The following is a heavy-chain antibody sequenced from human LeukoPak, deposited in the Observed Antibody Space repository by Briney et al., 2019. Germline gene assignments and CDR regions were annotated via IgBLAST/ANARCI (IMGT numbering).Heavy chain of an antibody. Sequence: GESLKISCKGSGYSFTSYWIGWVRQMPGKGLEWMGIIYPGDSDTRYSPSFQGQVTISADKSISTAYLQWSSLKASDTAMYYCARHLGYCSSTSCYGRFDPWGQGTLVTVSS. J-gene: IGHJ5*02. V-gene: IGHV5-51*01. CDR3: ARHLGYCSSTSCYGRFDP. CDR2: IYPGDSDT. CDR1: GYSFTSYW. D-gene: IGHD2-2*01.